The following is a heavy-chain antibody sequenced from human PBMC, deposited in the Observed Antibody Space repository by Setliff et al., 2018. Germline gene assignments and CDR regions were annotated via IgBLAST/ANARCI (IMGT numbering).Heavy chain of an antibody. D-gene: IGHD1-1*01. J-gene: IGHJ4*02. V-gene: IGHV7-4-1*02. CDR2: INTDTGNP. CDR1: GYTFNNYA. CDR3: ARVGTGSLLDY. Sequence: ASVQVSCKASGYTFNNYAINWVRQAPGQGLEWMGWINTDTGNPTSAQGFTGRFVFSLDTSVSTAYLQISSLKAEDTALYYCARVGTGSLLDYWGQGTLVTVSS.